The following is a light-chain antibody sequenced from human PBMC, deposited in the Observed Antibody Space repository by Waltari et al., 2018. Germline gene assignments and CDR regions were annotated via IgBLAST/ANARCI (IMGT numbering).Light chain of an antibody. CDR1: QSFGTG. CDR2: DAS. V-gene: IGKV6-21*02. CDR3: HQTSSLPET. J-gene: IGKJ1*01. Sequence: EVVLTQSPDFQSVTPKEKVTITCRASQSFGTGLHRYPQKPDQSPKLLIKDASQSISGVPSRFSGSGSGTDFTLTINSLEAEDAATYYCHQTSSLPETFGQGTKVEIK.